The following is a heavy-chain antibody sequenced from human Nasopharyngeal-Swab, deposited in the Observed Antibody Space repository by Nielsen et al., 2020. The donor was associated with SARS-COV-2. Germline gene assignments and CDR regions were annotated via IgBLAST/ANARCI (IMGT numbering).Heavy chain of an antibody. D-gene: IGHD6-19*01. Sequence: RQPPGKGLEWIGGIYYSGSTYYNPSLSSRVTISVDTSKNHFSLKLSSVTAPDTAVYYCASRIAVASGHYRPFDYWGQGTLVTVSS. J-gene: IGHJ4*02. CDR2: IYYSGST. CDR3: ASRIAVASGHYRPFDY. V-gene: IGHV4-39*02.